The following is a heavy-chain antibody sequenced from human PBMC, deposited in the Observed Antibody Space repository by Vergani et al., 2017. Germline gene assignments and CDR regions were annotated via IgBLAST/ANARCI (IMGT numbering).Heavy chain of an antibody. CDR3: ARGAGTFARGSENYYYYMDV. J-gene: IGHJ6*03. Sequence: QVQLVQSGAEVKKPGSSVKVSCKASGGTFSSYAISWVRQAPGQGLEWMGGIIPFFGTANYAQKFQGRVTITADESTSTAYMELSSLRSEDTAVYYCARGAGTFARGSENYYYYMDVWGKGTTVTVSS. CDR1: GGTFSSYA. V-gene: IGHV1-69*01. CDR2: IIPFFGTA. D-gene: IGHD3-16*01.